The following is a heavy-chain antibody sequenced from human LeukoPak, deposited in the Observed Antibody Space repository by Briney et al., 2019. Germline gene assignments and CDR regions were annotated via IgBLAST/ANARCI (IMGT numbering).Heavy chain of an antibody. D-gene: IGHD6-13*01. V-gene: IGHV4-34*01. CDR3: ARDIPPGRAAAGLGNWFDP. J-gene: IGHJ5*02. CDR1: GGSFSGYY. CDR2: INHSGST. Sequence: SETLSLTCAVYGGSFSGYYWSWIRQPPGKGLEWIGEINHSGSTNYNPSLKSRVTISVDTSKNQFSLKLSSVTAADTAVYYCARDIPPGRAAAGLGNWFDPWGQGTLVTVSS.